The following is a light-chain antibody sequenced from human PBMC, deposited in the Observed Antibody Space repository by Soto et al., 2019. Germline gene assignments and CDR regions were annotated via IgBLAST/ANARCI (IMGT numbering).Light chain of an antibody. CDR3: QQTNRFPLT. J-gene: IGKJ4*01. CDR1: PGITSL. V-gene: IGKV1-12*01. Sequence: DIQMPQSPSSVAASVGVRVTITCRARPGITSLLAWDQQKPGKAPKLLIYAAFSLQSGVPASFSRRAYATDFTITVSNHQPGDVETFYCQQTNRFPLTFGGGTKVEIK. CDR2: AAF.